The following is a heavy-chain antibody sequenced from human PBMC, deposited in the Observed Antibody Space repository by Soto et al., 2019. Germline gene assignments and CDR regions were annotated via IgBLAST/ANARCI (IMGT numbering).Heavy chain of an antibody. V-gene: IGHV4-4*02. J-gene: IGHJ5*02. CDR1: GGSISSSNW. Sequence: QVQLQESGPGLVKPSGTLSLTCAVSGGSISSSNWWSWVRQPPGKGLEWIGEIYHSGSTNYNPSLKSRVTISVDKSKNQFSLKLSSVTAADTAVYYCARVMITFGGVIVRVSWFDPWGQGTLVTVSS. CDR3: ARVMITFGGVIVRVSWFDP. CDR2: IYHSGST. D-gene: IGHD3-16*02.